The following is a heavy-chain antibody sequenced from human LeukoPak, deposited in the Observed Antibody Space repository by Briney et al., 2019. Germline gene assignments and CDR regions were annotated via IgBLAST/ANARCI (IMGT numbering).Heavy chain of an antibody. Sequence: PSETLSLTCTVSGDSISSGGYSWSWIRQPPGKGLEWIGYVYYSGSTYYNPSLKSRVTISVDTSKNQFSLKLSSVTAADTAVYYCARDNSLFDPGSSGYYYPSCAFDIWGQGTMVTVSS. CDR1: GDSISSGGYS. D-gene: IGHD3-22*01. J-gene: IGHJ3*02. CDR2: VYYSGST. CDR3: ARDNSLFDPGSSGYYYPSCAFDI. V-gene: IGHV4-31*03.